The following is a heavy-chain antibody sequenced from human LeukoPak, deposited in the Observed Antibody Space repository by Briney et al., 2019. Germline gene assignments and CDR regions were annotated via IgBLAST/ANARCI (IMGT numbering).Heavy chain of an antibody. V-gene: IGHV3-23*01. CDR1: GFTLSNSA. CDR2: FSATDGNA. CDR3: ARGGRIAAAGTGYYYYYYMDV. Sequence: GGSLRLSCAASGFTLSNSAMTWVRQAPGKGLEWVSGFSATDGNANYADSVKGRFTISRDNSKNTLYLQMNSLGAEDTAVYYCARGGRIAAAGTGYYYYYYMDVWGKGTTVTVSS. D-gene: IGHD6-13*01. J-gene: IGHJ6*03.